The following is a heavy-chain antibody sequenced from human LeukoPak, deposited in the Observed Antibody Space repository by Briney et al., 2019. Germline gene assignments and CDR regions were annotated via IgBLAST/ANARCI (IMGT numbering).Heavy chain of an antibody. Sequence: GGSLRLSCAVSGFTFSNYGMSWVRQAPGKGLEWVSGISGSGGSTYYADSVKGRFTISRDSSKNTLYVQMNSLRAEDTAVYYCAKVRVVTVMYDAFDIWGHGTMVTVSS. CDR1: GFTFSNYG. J-gene: IGHJ3*02. D-gene: IGHD2-21*02. V-gene: IGHV3-23*01. CDR3: AKVRVVTVMYDAFDI. CDR2: ISGSGGST.